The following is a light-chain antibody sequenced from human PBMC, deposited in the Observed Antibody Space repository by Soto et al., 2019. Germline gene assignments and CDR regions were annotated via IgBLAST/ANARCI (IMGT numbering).Light chain of an antibody. CDR1: PILLHSDGYNC. V-gene: IGKV2-28*01. CDR2: LGS. Sequence: DIVMSQSPLSLPVTPGEPASISCRSSPILLHSDGYNCLDWYLQKPGQSPQVLIYLGSNRASGVPDRFSGSGSGTDFTLKISRVEAEDVGVYYCMQPLQSWTFGQGAKVDIK. J-gene: IGKJ1*01. CDR3: MQPLQSWT.